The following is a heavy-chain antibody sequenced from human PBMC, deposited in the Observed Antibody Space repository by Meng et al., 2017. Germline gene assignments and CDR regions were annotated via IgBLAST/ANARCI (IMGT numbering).Heavy chain of an antibody. Sequence: GSLRLSCTVSGGSISSYYWSWIRQPPGKGLEWIGYIYYSGSTNYNLSLKSRVTISVDTSKNQFSLKLSSVTAADTAVYYCASLSLAATPYYFDYWGQGTLVTVSS. CDR2: IYYSGST. V-gene: IGHV4-59*01. CDR1: GGSISSYY. D-gene: IGHD2-15*01. CDR3: ASLSLAATPYYFDY. J-gene: IGHJ4*02.